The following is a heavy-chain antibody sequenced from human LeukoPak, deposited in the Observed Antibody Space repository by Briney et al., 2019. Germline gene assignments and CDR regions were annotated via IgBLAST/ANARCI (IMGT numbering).Heavy chain of an antibody. J-gene: IGHJ4*02. CDR3: ARVGTYSSGWEIDY. CDR1: GYSISSGYY. V-gene: IGHV4-38-2*02. Sequence: SETLSLTCTVSGYSISSGYYWGWIRQPPGKGLEWIGSIYHSGSTYYNPSLKSRVTISVDTSKNQFSLKLSSVTAADTAVYYCARVGTYSSGWEIDYWGQGTLVTVSS. CDR2: IYHSGST. D-gene: IGHD6-19*01.